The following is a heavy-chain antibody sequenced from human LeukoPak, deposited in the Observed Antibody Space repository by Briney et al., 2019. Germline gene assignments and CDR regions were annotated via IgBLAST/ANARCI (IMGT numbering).Heavy chain of an antibody. D-gene: IGHD2-15*01. CDR3: GRGFTPMANNAFDI. J-gene: IGHJ3*02. CDR2: ISMSGGT. CDR1: GDSISSNY. V-gene: IGHV4-4*07. Sequence: SETVSLTCTVSGDSISSNYWMGIGQPAGRGVEGIGRISMSGGTKHNPSLKSRVTMSIDASTKLFSLNVHSVTAAYAAVYLCGRGFTPMANNAFDIWGQGTMGTVSS.